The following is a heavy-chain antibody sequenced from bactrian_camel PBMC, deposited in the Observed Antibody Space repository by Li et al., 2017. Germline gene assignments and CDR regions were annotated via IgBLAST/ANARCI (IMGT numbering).Heavy chain of an antibody. CDR1: RFSFRPNG. J-gene: IGHJ4*01. V-gene: IGHV3-3*01. CDR2: IGTAGGLT. Sequence: HVQLVESGGGSVQAGGSLKLSCAASRFSFRPNGMAWLRQAPGKEREGVAAIGTAGGLTYYSDSVTGRFAISEDIPRNTVHLQMTNLKPEDTAVYYCAADLPSPPVVQGHCEYNYWGQGTQVTVS. D-gene: IGHD2*01. CDR3: AADLPSPPVVQGHCEYNY.